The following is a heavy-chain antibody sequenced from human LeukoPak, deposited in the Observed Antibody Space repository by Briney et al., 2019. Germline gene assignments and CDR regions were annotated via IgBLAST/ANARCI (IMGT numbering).Heavy chain of an antibody. CDR1: GYTFTGYY. Sequence: GASVKVSCKASGYTFTGYYMHWVRQAPGQGLEWMGWINPNSGGTNYAQKFQGWVTMTRDTSISTAYMELSRLRSDDTAVYYCARQRGYSGYSPFDYWGQGTLVTVSS. D-gene: IGHD5-12*01. CDR3: ARQRGYSGYSPFDY. CDR2: INPNSGGT. J-gene: IGHJ4*02. V-gene: IGHV1-2*04.